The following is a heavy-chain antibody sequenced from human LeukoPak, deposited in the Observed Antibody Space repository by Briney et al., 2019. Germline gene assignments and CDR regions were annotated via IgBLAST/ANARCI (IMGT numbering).Heavy chain of an antibody. D-gene: IGHD2-2*02. CDR3: AISDGYCTSTTCYNPFDY. CDR1: GGSINNGGYS. J-gene: IGHJ4*02. V-gene: IGHV4-31*03. Sequence: SETLSLTCTVSGGSINNGGYSWSWIRQHPGKGLEWIGYIYYSGSTYYNPSLESRVTISLDTSMNQFSLRLNSVTAADTAVYYCAISDGYCTSTTCYNPFDYWGQGTLVTVSS. CDR2: IYYSGST.